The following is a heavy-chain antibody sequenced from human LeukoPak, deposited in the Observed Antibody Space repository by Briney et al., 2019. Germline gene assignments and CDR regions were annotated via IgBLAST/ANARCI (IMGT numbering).Heavy chain of an antibody. CDR1: GGSISYNY. D-gene: IGHD7-27*01. V-gene: IGHV4-59*01. Sequence: SETLSLTCTVSGGSISYNYWSWIRQPPGKGLEWIGYVYYSGSTNYNPSLKSRLLISVDTSKNQFSLKLASVTAADTAVYYCVRVPLNGGWRFDYWGQGTLVTVSS. CDR2: VYYSGST. J-gene: IGHJ4*02. CDR3: VRVPLNGGWRFDY.